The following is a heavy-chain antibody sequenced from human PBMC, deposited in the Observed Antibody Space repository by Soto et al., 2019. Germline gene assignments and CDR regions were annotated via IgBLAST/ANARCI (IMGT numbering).Heavy chain of an antibody. CDR1: GDSVSSHY. V-gene: IGHV4-4*07. Sequence: LSLTCTVSGDSVSSHYWSWIRQPAGKGLEWLGRLYNDERTNYNPSLKSRVTMSMDTSKNQFSLKLTSVTAADSAVYFCAREPLAHSYFDFWGQGILVTVSS. CDR3: AREPLAHSYFDF. CDR2: LYNDERT. J-gene: IGHJ4*02.